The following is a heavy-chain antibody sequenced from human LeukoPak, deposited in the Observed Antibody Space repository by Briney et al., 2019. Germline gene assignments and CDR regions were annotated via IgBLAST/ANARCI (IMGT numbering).Heavy chain of an antibody. J-gene: IGHJ6*03. D-gene: IGHD2-15*01. Sequence: PSETLSLTCTISGGSISSRVSHWGWIRQPPGKGLEWIGTIYYSGSTYYSPSLKSRVTTSVDTSKNHFSLRLSSVTAADTAVYYCARIYWQLGYYYMDVWGKGTTVTVSS. CDR2: IYYSGST. CDR3: ARIYWQLGYYYMDV. CDR1: GGSISSRVSH. V-gene: IGHV4-39*07.